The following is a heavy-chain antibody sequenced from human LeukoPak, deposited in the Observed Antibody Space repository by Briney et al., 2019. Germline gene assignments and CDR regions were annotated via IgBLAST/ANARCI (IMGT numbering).Heavy chain of an antibody. Sequence: GGSLRLSCAASGFTFSSYWMSWVRQAPGKGLEWVANIKQDGSEKYYVDSVKGRFIISRDNAKNTLYLQMNSLRAEDTAVYYCAKSHRGSCTTTTCYGEGDYWGQGTLVTVSS. J-gene: IGHJ4*02. D-gene: IGHD2-2*01. V-gene: IGHV3-7*03. CDR2: IKQDGSEK. CDR3: AKSHRGSCTTTTCYGEGDY. CDR1: GFTFSSYW.